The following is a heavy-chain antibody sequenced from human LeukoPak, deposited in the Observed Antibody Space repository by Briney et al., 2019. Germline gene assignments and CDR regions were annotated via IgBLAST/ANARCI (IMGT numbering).Heavy chain of an antibody. CDR2: ISGSGATT. CDR1: GCIFSSLA. CDR3: AKGRGGPYYFEY. V-gene: IGHV3-23*01. Sequence: PGGSLRLCCGASGCIFSSLAMTWVRQAPGKGLDCVSAISGSGATTYYADSVKGRFPIPRDNSKNTLYLQMNSLSPDDTAVYYCAKGRGGPYYFEYWGQGTLVRVSS. D-gene: IGHD3-10*01. J-gene: IGHJ4*02.